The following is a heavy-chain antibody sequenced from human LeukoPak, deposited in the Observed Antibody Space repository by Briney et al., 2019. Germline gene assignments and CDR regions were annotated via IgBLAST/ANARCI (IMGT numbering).Heavy chain of an antibody. J-gene: IGHJ4*02. CDR1: GFTFSSYW. V-gene: IGHV3-74*01. Sequence: GGSLRLSCAASGFTFSSYWMHWVRQAPGKGLVWVSRINSDGSSTSYADSVKGRFTISRDNAKNTLYLQMNSLRAEDTAVYYCARVIAAAEDFDYWGLGTLVTVSS. CDR3: ARVIAAAEDFDY. D-gene: IGHD6-13*01. CDR2: INSDGSST.